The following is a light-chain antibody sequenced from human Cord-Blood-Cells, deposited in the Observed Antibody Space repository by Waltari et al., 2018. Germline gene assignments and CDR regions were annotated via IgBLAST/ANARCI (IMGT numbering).Light chain of an antibody. CDR2: RNN. CDR3: AAWDDSLSAVV. V-gene: IGLV1-47*01. Sequence: QSVLTQPPSASGTPGQRVTISCSGRSSNIGSNYVYWYQQLPGPAPKLLTDRNNQRPAGVPDRFSGSKAGTSASLSISGLRSEDEADYYCAAWDDSLSAVVFGGGTKLTVL. CDR1: SSNIGSNY. J-gene: IGLJ2*01.